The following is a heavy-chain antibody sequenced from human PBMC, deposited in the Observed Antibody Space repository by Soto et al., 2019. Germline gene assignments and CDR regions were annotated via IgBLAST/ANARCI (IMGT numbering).Heavy chain of an antibody. D-gene: IGHD5-18*01. CDR2: IYYSGST. CDR1: GGSISSGGYY. CDR3: ARCPRRGYSYGFDY. V-gene: IGHV4-31*03. Sequence: SETPSLTCTVSGGSISSGGYYWSWIRQHPGKGLEWIGYIYYSGSTYYNPSLKSRVTISVDTSKNQLSLKLSSVTAADTAVYYCARCPRRGYSYGFDYWGQGTLVTVSS. J-gene: IGHJ4*02.